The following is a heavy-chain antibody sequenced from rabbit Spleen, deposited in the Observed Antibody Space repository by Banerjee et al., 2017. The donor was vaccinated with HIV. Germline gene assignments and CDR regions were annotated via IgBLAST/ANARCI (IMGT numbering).Heavy chain of an antibody. J-gene: IGHJ4*01. CDR3: SRNFDL. V-gene: IGHV1S40*01. Sequence: QSLEESGGDLVKPGASLTLTCSASGFSSSSGNDMCWVRQSAGKGLEWIACSYTGNSKTYYASWAKGRFTVTEPSSTTVTLQMTSLAVADSSSYFCSRNFDLWGQGTLVTVS. CDR1: GFSSSSGND. CDR2: SYTGNSKT.